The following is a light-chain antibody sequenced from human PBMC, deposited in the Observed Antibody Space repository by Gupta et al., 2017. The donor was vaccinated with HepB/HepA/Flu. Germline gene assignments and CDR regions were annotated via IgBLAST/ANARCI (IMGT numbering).Light chain of an antibody. CDR1: QSISSW. CDR2: KTS. V-gene: IGKV1-5*03. Sequence: DIQMTQSPSTLSASVGDRVTITCRASQSISSWLAWYQQKPGKAPKLLIYKTSSLESGVPSRFSGSGSGTEFTLTISSLQPDDFATYYCQQYNSYPYTFGQGTKLEIK. CDR3: QQYNSYPYT. J-gene: IGKJ2*01.